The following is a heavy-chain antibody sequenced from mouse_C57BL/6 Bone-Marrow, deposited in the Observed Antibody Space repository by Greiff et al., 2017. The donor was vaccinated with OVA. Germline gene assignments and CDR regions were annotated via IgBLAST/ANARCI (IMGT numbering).Heavy chain of an antibody. D-gene: IGHD1-1*01. V-gene: IGHV2-9*01. Sequence: QVQLKESGPGLVAPSQSLSITCTVSGFSLTSYGVDWVRQPPGKGLEWLGVVWGGGSTNYNSALMSRLSISQVNSKSQVFIKMNSLQTDDTAMYYSAKRGYYYGSSYDYAMDYWGQGTSVTVSS. CDR3: AKRGYYYGSSYDYAMDY. CDR1: GFSLTSYG. J-gene: IGHJ4*01. CDR2: VWGGGST.